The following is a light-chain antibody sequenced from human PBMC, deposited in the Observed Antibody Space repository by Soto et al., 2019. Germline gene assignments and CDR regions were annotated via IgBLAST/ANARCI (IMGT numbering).Light chain of an antibody. Sequence: QLVLTQSSSASASLGSSVKLTCTLSSGHSSYIIAWHHQQPGKAPRYLMKLEGSGGYNKGSGVPDRFSGSSSGADRYLTISNLQFEDEANYYCETWDSNTRVFGGGTQLTVL. V-gene: IGLV4-60*02. J-gene: IGLJ2*01. CDR2: LEGSGGY. CDR3: ETWDSNTRV. CDR1: SGHSSYI.